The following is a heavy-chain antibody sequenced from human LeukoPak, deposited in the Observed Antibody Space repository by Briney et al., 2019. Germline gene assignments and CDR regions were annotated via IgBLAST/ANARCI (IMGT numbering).Heavy chain of an antibody. V-gene: IGHV4-38-2*02. D-gene: IGHD6-13*01. CDR3: ARGLGRQQLVSPFDY. CDR1: GYSISSGYY. CDR2: IYHSGTI. J-gene: IGHJ4*02. Sequence: PSETLSLTCTVSGYSISSGYYWGWIRQPPGKGLEWLASIYHSGTIYYNPSLKSRVTISVDTSKNQFSLKLTSVTAADTAVYYCARGLGRQQLVSPFDYWGQGTLVTASS.